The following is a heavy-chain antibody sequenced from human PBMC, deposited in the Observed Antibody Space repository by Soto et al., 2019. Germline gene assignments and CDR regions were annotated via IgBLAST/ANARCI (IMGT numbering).Heavy chain of an antibody. Sequence: SLTLSSVASGFTFNDYYITWARQAPGKGLEWISHISDSGSRIYYAESVKGRFTISRDNAMNSLYLHMNNLRAEDTAVYYCARDTAFIASGLFNPWGQGTLVPVSS. CDR1: GFTFNDYY. CDR2: ISDSGSRI. CDR3: ARDTAFIASGLFNP. D-gene: IGHD3-22*01. J-gene: IGHJ5*02. V-gene: IGHV3-11*01.